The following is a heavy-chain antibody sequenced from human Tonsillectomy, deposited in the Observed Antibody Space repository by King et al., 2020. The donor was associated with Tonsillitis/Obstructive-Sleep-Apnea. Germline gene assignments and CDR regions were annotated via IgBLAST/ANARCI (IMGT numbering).Heavy chain of an antibody. V-gene: IGHV3-33*01. J-gene: IGHJ3*02. CDR2: IWYDGSNK. Sequence: VQLVESGGGVVQPGRSLRLSCAASGFTFSNYGMHWVRQAPGKGLEWVAIIWYDGSNKYYADSVKGRFTISRDNSKNTLYLQMNSLRAGDTAVYYCARGGAVSGISVGAFDIWGQGTMVTVSS. CDR3: ARGGAVSGISVGAFDI. CDR1: GFTFSNYG. D-gene: IGHD6-19*01.